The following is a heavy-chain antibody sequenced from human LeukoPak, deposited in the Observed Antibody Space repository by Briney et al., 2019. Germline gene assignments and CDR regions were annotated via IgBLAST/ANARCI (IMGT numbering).Heavy chain of an antibody. CDR1: SGSFSGYH. V-gene: IGHV4-34*01. Sequence: PSETLSLTCAVYSGSFSGYHWSWIRQPPGKGMEWIGEINHSGSTNYNPSLKSRVTISVDTSKNQFSLKLSSVTAADTAVYYCARTVVVAATLSRGGYDYWGQGTLVTVSS. CDR2: INHSGST. D-gene: IGHD2-15*01. J-gene: IGHJ4*02. CDR3: ARTVVVAATLSRGGYDY.